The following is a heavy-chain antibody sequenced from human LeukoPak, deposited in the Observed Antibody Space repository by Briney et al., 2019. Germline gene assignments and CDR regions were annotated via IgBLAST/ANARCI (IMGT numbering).Heavy chain of an antibody. V-gene: IGHV3-30-3*01. CDR2: ISYDGSNK. CDR3: ARDAMAITMIVIPGAFDI. J-gene: IGHJ3*02. D-gene: IGHD3-22*01. CDR1: GFTFSSYA. Sequence: GGSLRLSCAASGFTFSSYAMHWVRQAPGKGLEWVAVISYDGSNKYYADSVKGRFIISRDNSKNTLYLQMNSLRAEDTAVYYCARDAMAITMIVIPGAFDIWGQGTMVTVSS.